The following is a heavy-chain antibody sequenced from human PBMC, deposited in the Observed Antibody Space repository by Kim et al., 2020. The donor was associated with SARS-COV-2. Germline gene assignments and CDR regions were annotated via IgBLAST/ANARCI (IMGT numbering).Heavy chain of an antibody. CDR2: IYPGDSDA. D-gene: IGHD5-18*01. CDR1: GYSFTSYW. V-gene: IGHV5-51*01. CDR3: ARRGAYSYGVYYYYRMDV. Sequence: GESLKISCKCSGYSFTSYWIGWVRQMPGKGLEWVGIIYPGDSDARDSPSFQGQGSISADKSISTAYLQWSSLKASDTAMYYCARRGAYSYGVYYYYRMDVWGQGTTLTVSS. J-gene: IGHJ6*02.